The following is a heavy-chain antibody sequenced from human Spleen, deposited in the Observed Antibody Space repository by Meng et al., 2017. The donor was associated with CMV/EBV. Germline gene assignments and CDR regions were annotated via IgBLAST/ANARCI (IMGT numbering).Heavy chain of an antibody. CDR3: AKMSEAYQLLEGYMDV. CDR1: GFTFSSYS. Sequence: GESLKISCAASGFTFSSYSMNWVRQAPGKGLEWVSSISSSSSYIYYADSVKGRFTISRDNAKNSLYLQMNSLRAEDTAVYYCAKMSEAYQLLEGYMDVWGQGTTVTVSS. CDR2: ISSSSSYI. V-gene: IGHV3-21*04. D-gene: IGHD2-2*01. J-gene: IGHJ6*02.